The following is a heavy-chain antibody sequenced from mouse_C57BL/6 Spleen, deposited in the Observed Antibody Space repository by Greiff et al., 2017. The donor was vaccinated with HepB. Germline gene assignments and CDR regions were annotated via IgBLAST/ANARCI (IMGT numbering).Heavy chain of an antibody. D-gene: IGHD1-1*01. CDR1: GYSFTGYY. J-gene: IGHJ4*01. CDR2: INPSTGGT. V-gene: IGHV1-42*01. CDR3: ARNNRDDGSSYDYYAMDY. Sequence: VQLQQSGPELVKPGASVKISCKASGYSFTGYYMNWVKQSPEKSLEWIGEINPSTGGTTYNQKFKAKATLTVDKSSSTADMQLKSLTSEDSAVYYCARNNRDDGSSYDYYAMDYWGQGTSVTVSS.